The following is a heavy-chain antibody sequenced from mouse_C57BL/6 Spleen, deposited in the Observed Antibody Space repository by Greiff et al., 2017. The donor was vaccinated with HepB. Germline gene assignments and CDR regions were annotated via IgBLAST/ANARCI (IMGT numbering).Heavy chain of an antibody. V-gene: IGHV1-55*01. J-gene: IGHJ1*03. D-gene: IGHD2-3*01. CDR3: ARRDGYSPFDV. CDR2: IYPGSGST. CDR1: GYTFTSYW. Sequence: QVQLKQSGAELVKPGASVKMSCKASGYTFTSYWITWVKQRPGQGLEWIGDIYPGSGSTNYNEKFKSKATLSVDTSTSTAYMQLSSLTSEDSAVYDCARRDGYSPFDVWGTGTTVTVSS.